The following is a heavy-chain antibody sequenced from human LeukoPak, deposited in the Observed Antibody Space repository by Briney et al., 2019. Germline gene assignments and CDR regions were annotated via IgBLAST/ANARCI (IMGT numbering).Heavy chain of an antibody. CDR1: GFTFSSYG. V-gene: IGHV3-30*02. D-gene: IGHD2-8*01. CDR3: AKSQIVLMVYAIGDFDY. J-gene: IGHJ4*02. Sequence: GGSLRLSCAASGFTFSSYGMHWVRQAPGKGLEWVAFIRYDGSNKYYADSVKGRFTISRDNSKNTLYLQMNSLRAEDTAVYYCAKSQIVLMVYAIGDFDYWGQETLVTVSS. CDR2: IRYDGSNK.